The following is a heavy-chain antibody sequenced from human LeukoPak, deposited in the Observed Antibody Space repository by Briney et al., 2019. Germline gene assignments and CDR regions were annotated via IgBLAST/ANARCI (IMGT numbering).Heavy chain of an antibody. D-gene: IGHD2-8*01. CDR2: IYYSGST. V-gene: IGHV4-30-4*08. J-gene: IGHJ3*02. CDR1: GGSISSGDYY. CDR3: ARPYAGIGDAFDI. Sequence: SQTLSLTCTVSGGSISSGDYYWSWIRQPPGKGLEWIGYIYYSGSTYYNPSLRSRVTISVDTSKNQFSLKLSSVTAADTAAYYCARPYAGIGDAFDIWGQGTMVTVSS.